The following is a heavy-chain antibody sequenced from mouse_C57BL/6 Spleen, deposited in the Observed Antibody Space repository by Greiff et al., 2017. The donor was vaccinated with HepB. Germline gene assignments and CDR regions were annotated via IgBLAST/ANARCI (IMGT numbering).Heavy chain of an antibody. V-gene: IGHV1-61*01. CDR1: GYTFTSYW. J-gene: IGHJ2*01. CDR2: IYPSDSET. Sequence: QVQLKQPGAELVRPGSSVKLSCKASGYTFTSYWMDWVKQRPGQGLEWIGNIYPSDSETHYNQKFKDKATLTVDKSSSTAYMQLSSLTSEDSAVYYCARSGEEGPFDYWGQGTTLTVSS. CDR3: ARSGEEGPFDY. D-gene: IGHD3-2*02.